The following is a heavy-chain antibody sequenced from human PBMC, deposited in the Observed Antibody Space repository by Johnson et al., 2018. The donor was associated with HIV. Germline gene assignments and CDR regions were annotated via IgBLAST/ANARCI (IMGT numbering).Heavy chain of an antibody. J-gene: IGHJ3*02. CDR3: ASPDYERYDGAFDI. Sequence: VQLVESGGGLVQPGGSLRLSCVGSGFTFSTNWMHWVRQAPGKGLVWVSRINSDGSSTSYADSVKGRFTISRDNAKNTLYLQMNSLRAEDTAVYYCASPDYERYDGAFDIWGQVTMVTVSS. V-gene: IGHV3-74*02. D-gene: IGHD3-16*01. CDR1: GFTFSTNW. CDR2: INSDGSST.